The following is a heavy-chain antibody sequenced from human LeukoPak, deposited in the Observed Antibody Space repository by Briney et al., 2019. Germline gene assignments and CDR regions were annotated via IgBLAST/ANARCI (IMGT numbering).Heavy chain of an antibody. CDR2: INACNGNT. CDR3: ARTRKYYYDSSGYYYD. CDR1: GYTFTSYA. V-gene: IGHV1-3*01. Sequence: GASVKVSCKASGYTFTSYAMHWVRQAPGQRLEWMGWINACNGNTKYSQKFQGRVTITRDTSASTDYMELSSLRSEDTAVYYCARTRKYYYDSSGYYYDWGQGTLVTVSS. D-gene: IGHD3-22*01. J-gene: IGHJ4*02.